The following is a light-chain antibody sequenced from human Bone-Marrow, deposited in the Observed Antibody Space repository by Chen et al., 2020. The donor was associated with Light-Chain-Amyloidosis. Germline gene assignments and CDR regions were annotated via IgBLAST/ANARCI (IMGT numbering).Light chain of an antibody. Sequence: DVVMTQTPLSLSVTPGQPASISCKSSQSLLYSNGVTYLYWFLQKPGQPPQLLIYEAFNRFSGGTHKFSGSGSGTDFTLKISRVEAEDVGTYYCMQSIHLRTFGQGTKVEIK. CDR1: QSLLYSNGVTY. CDR2: EAF. V-gene: IGKV2D-29*01. CDR3: MQSIHLRT. J-gene: IGKJ1*01.